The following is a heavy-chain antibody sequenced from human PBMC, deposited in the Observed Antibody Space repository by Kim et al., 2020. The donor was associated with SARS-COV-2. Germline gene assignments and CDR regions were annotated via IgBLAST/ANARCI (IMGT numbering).Heavy chain of an antibody. D-gene: IGHD2-15*01. V-gene: IGHV4-39*01. J-gene: IGHJ6*02. CDR3: ARHDPARIYGMDV. Sequence: YNPSRKSRVTITVDTSKKQFALKLSSVTAADRAVYYCARHDPARIYGMDVWGQGTTVTVSS.